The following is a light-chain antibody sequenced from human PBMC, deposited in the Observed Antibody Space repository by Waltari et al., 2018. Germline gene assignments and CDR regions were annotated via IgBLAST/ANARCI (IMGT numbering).Light chain of an antibody. V-gene: IGKV3-15*01. J-gene: IGKJ1*01. Sequence: EIVMTQSPATLSVSPGERATLSCRASQSVSSNFAWYQQKPGQAPRLLIYGASARVTGIPARCSGSGSGTEFTLTISSLQSEDFAVYYCQQYNNWPPWTFGQGTKVEIK. CDR3: QQYNNWPPWT. CDR2: GAS. CDR1: QSVSSN.